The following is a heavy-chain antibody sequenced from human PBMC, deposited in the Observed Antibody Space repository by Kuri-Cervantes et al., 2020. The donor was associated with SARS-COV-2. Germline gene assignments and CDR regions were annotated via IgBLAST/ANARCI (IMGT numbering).Heavy chain of an antibody. D-gene: IGHD3-22*01. J-gene: IGHJ4*02. CDR3: ARDLSYEGSGYYYLDS. CDR2: IWYDGSNK. V-gene: IGHV3-33*01. Sequence: LSLTCAASGFTFSSYGMHWVRQAPGKGLEWVAVIWYDGSNKYYADSVKGRFTISRDNSKNTLYLQMNSLRAEDTAVYYCARDLSYEGSGYYYLDSWGRGTLVTVSS. CDR1: GFTFSSYG.